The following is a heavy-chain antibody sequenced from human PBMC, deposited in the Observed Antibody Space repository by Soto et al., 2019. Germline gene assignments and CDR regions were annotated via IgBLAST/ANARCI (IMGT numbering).Heavy chain of an antibody. CDR2: MNPNSGNT. CDR3: ARGLIEPNDDYDFWSGLSRIRNWFDP. V-gene: IGHV1-8*01. J-gene: IGHJ5*02. CDR1: GYTFTSYD. D-gene: IGHD3-3*01. Sequence: ASVKVSCKASGYTFTSYDINWVRQATGQGLEWMGWMNPNSGNTGYAQKFQGRVTMTWNHSISTAYMELSSLRSEDTAVYYCARGLIEPNDDYDFWSGLSRIRNWFDPWGQGTLVTVSS.